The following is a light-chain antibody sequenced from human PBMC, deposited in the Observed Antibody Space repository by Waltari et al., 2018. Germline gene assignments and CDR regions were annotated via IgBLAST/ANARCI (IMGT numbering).Light chain of an antibody. V-gene: IGLV2-14*01. CDR1: SSDVGAYNY. CDR3: NAYTRSTTLG. J-gene: IGLJ2*01. Sequence: QSALTQPASVSGSPGQSITISCTGTSSDVGAYNYVSWYQQHPGKTPKLLIYDVSKRPPGGSNRFSGAKCDNTASLTISGRQAEDEADYYCNAYTRSTTLGFGGGTKLSVL. CDR2: DVS.